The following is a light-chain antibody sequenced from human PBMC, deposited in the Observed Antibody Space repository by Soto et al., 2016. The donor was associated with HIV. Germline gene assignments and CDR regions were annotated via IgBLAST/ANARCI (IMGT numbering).Light chain of an antibody. CDR2: DNR. CDR1: NLGIKN. V-gene: IGLV3-21*02. J-gene: IGLJ2*01. Sequence: SYILTQTPSVSVAPGQTARIPCGGDNLGIKNVHWYQQMAGQAPVLVVYDNRDRPSGIPERFSGSKSGNTATLTINRVEAGDEADYFCQVWDAAHDLLVVFGGGTKLT. CDR3: QVWDAAHDLLVV.